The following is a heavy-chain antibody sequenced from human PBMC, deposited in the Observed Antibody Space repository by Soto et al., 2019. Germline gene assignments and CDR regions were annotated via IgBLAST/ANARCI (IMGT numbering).Heavy chain of an antibody. CDR2: IIPIFGTA. CDR3: ARHRRGNHYYYGMDV. V-gene: IGHV1-69*12. Sequence: QVQLVQSGAEVKKPGSSVKVSCKASGGTFSSYAISWVRQAPGQGLEWMGGIIPIFGTADHAQKFQGRVTITADDFARPADMELSSLRSEDTAVYYCARHRRGNHYYYGMDVWGQGTTVTVSS. CDR1: GGTFSSYA. D-gene: IGHD3-16*01. J-gene: IGHJ6*02.